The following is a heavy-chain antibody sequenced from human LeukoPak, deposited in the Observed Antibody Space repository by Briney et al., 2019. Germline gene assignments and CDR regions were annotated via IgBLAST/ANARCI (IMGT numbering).Heavy chain of an antibody. CDR1: GYSFTSYW. Sequence: GESLKISCKGSGYSFTSYWIGWVRQMPGKGLEWMGIIYPGDSDTRYSPSFQGQVTISADKSISTAYLQWSSLKASDTAMYYCARALTYYYDSSGFGYYFDYWGQGTLDTVSS. J-gene: IGHJ4*02. D-gene: IGHD3-22*01. V-gene: IGHV5-51*01. CDR3: ARALTYYYDSSGFGYYFDY. CDR2: IYPGDSDT.